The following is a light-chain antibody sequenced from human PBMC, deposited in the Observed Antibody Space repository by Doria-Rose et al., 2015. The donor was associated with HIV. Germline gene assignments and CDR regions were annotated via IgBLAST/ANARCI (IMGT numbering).Light chain of an antibody. V-gene: IGKV3-20*01. CDR3: HQYGTSWT. CDR2: DGS. J-gene: IGKJ1*01. Sequence: EIVMTQSPGTLSLSPGERATLSCRASQSFSSTHLAWYQQKPGQAPSLLIYDGSTRATGIPDRFSASGSGTDFTLTINRLGPEDFALYYCHQYGTSWTFGQGTKVEI. CDR1: QSFSSTH.